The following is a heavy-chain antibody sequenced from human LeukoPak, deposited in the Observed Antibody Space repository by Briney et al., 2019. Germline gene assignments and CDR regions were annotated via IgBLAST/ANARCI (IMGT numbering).Heavy chain of an antibody. J-gene: IGHJ5*02. D-gene: IGHD6-19*01. V-gene: IGHV3-23*01. CDR1: GIVFSRTA. CDR3: GKDGGQYSSGPEFDP. CDR2: ISGGGERT. Sequence: GGSLRLSCAASGIVFSRTAMNWARQSPGRGLEWLSAISGGGERTFYADFVKGRFTISRDNSKNMVYLQMNSLRADDTAIYYCGKDGGQYSSGPEFDPRGQGALVTVSS.